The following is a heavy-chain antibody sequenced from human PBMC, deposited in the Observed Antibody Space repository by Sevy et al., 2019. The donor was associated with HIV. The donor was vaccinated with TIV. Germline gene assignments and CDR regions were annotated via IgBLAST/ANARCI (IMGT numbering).Heavy chain of an antibody. CDR1: GFTFSSYA. CDR2: ISGSGGST. J-gene: IGHJ3*02. D-gene: IGHD2-2*02. CDR3: ANSASAAIRGVLGGDAFDI. V-gene: IGHV3-23*01. Sequence: GGSLRLSCAASGFTFSSYAMSWVRQAPGKGLEWVSAISGSGGSTYYADSVKGRFTISRDNSKNTLYLQMNSLRAEDTALYYSANSASAAIRGVLGGDAFDIWGQGTMVTVSS.